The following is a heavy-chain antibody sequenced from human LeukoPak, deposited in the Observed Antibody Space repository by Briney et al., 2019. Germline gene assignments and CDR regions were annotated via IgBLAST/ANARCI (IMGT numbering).Heavy chain of an antibody. J-gene: IGHJ4*02. Sequence: PGRSLRLSCAASGFTFSSYAMHWVRQAPGKGLEWVAVISYDGSNKYYADSVKGRFTISRDNSKNTLYLQKNSLRAEDTAVYYCASGDTVTIAVSSVDYWGQGTLVTVSS. V-gene: IGHV3-30-3*01. D-gene: IGHD4-11*01. CDR1: GFTFSSYA. CDR3: ASGDTVTIAVSSVDY. CDR2: ISYDGSNK.